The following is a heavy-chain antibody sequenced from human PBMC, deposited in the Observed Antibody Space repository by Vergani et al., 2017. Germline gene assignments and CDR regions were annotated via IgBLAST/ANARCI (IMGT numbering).Heavy chain of an antibody. V-gene: IGHV3-7*01. D-gene: IGHD1-26*01. CDR1: GFSFSTHW. CDR3: ASDGVEGEPWFGSYFDC. J-gene: IGHJ4*02. Sequence: EVQLVESGGGLVKSGGSLRLSCAASGFSFSTHWMNWVRQAPGKGLEWVAIIKQDGSEKYYVDSVKGRFTISRDNAKNALHLQMNSLRAEDTAVYFCASDGVEGEPWFGSYFDCWGQGALVTVSS. CDR2: IKQDGSEK.